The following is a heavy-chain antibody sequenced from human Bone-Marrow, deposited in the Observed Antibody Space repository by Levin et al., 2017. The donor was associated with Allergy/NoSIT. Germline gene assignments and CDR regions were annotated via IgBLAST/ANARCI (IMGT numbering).Heavy chain of an antibody. D-gene: IGHD6-19*01. Sequence: PGGSLRLSCEVSGFTFSIHDMHWVRQAPGKGLEWVALIRYDGIDTDYRDSVKGRFTISRDNSNNTLYLQMNSLRVEDTAVYYCARGTFHSSDWYGGDFWGQGTLVTVSS. CDR3: ARGTFHSSDWYGGDF. J-gene: IGHJ4*02. CDR2: IRYDGIDT. CDR1: GFTFSIHD. V-gene: IGHV3-33*01.